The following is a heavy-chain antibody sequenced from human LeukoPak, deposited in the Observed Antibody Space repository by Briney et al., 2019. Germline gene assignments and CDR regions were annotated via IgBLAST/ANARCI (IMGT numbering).Heavy chain of an antibody. CDR2: ISGSAGRT. V-gene: IGHV3-23*01. D-gene: IGHD3-10*01. J-gene: IGHJ4*02. CDR1: GFTFSGYA. Sequence: GGSLRLSCATSGFTFSGYAMSWVRQAPGKGLEWVSAISGSAGRTYYADSVKGRFTVSRDNSRSTLYLQMNSLRPEDTAIYYCAREGYYGSGSPPSLYFDYWGQGTLVTVSS. CDR3: AREGYYGSGSPPSLYFDY.